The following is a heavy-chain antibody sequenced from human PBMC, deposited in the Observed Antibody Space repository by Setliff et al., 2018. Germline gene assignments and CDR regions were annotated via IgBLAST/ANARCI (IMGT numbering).Heavy chain of an antibody. D-gene: IGHD3-16*01. V-gene: IGHV4-61*09. CDR2: IYTSWST. CDR3: ARMSGFQYVDV. Sequence: ASETLSLTCTVSDDSISSRRYYWGWFRQPAGKELEWIGQIYTSWSTNYNPSLKSRVTISLDTSKNQFSLSLTSVTAEDTAVYYCARMSGFQYVDVWDKGTTVTVSS. J-gene: IGHJ6*04. CDR1: DDSISSRRYY.